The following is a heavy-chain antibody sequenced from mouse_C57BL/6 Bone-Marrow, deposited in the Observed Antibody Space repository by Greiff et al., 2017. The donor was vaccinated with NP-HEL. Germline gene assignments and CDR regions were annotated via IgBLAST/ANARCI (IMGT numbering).Heavy chain of an antibody. V-gene: IGHV1-80*01. Sequence: LEESGAELVKPGASVKISCKASGYAFSSYWMNWVKQRPGKGLEWIGQIYPGDGDTNYNGKFTDKASLTADHSSSTASMPLSSLTSEDAAVYFCARGAYWGQGTLVTVSA. CDR2: IYPGDGDT. CDR1: GYAFSSYW. J-gene: IGHJ3*01. CDR3: ARGAY.